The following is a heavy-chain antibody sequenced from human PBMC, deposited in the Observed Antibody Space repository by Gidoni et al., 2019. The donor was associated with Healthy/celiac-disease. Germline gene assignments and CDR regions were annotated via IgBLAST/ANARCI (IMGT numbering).Heavy chain of an antibody. Sequence: QVQLVESGGGVVQPGRSLRLSCAASVITFSSVGMHWIRQAPGKALEWVAVIWYDGSNKYYADSVKGRFTISSDNSKNTLYLQMNSLRAEDTAVYYWARVLYYDSSGYYDYYYYGMDVWGQGTTVTVSS. CDR1: VITFSSVG. D-gene: IGHD3-22*01. CDR2: IWYDGSNK. CDR3: ARVLYYDSSGYYDYYYYGMDV. V-gene: IGHV3-33*01. J-gene: IGHJ6*02.